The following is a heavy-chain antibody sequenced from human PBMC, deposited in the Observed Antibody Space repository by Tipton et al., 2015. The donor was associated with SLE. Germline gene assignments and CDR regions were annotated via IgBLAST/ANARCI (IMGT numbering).Heavy chain of an antibody. Sequence: LRLSCTVSGGSLSSGGYYWNWIRQPAGKGLEWIGRISSSGSTNYNPSLKTRVTISLDASKNHFSLKMTFVTAADTAVYYCARETVTGAITLWGQGTLVTVSS. CDR2: ISSSGST. V-gene: IGHV4-61*02. CDR3: ARETVTGAITL. J-gene: IGHJ4*02. D-gene: IGHD1-20*01. CDR1: GGSLSSGGYY.